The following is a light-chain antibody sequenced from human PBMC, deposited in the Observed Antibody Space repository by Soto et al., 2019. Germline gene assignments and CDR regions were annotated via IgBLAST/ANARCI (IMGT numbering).Light chain of an antibody. CDR2: AAS. Sequence: EIAMTQSPATLSVSPGERGTLSCRASQSVSSNLAWYQQKPGQAPRLLIYAASARATGIPARFSGSGSGTDFTLTISSLQPEDFAVYYCQQYNNWPYTFGQGTRVEIK. J-gene: IGKJ2*01. V-gene: IGKV3-15*01. CDR1: QSVSSN. CDR3: QQYNNWPYT.